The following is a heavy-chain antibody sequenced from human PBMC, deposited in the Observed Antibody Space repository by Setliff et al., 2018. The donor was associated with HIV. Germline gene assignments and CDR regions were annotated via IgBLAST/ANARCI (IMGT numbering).Heavy chain of an antibody. CDR3: AKGVGVATAGGTLDAFDV. J-gene: IGHJ3*01. D-gene: IGHD6-13*01. V-gene: IGHV3-21*03. Sequence: GGSLRLSCGASGFTFSSYNMNWVRQAPGKGLEWVSSISSSGSVTYSADSVKGRFTISRDNSKSTLYLQMNSLRAEDTAIYYCAKGVGVATAGGTLDAFDVWGQGTMVTVSS. CDR2: ISSSGSVT. CDR1: GFTFSSYN.